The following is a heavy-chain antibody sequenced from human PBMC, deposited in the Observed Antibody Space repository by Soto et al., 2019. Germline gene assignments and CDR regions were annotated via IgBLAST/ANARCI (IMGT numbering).Heavy chain of an antibody. D-gene: IGHD5-18*01. CDR1: GLTFSSSA. Sequence: QMQLVQSGPEVKKPGTSVKVSCKASGLTFSSSAVHWVRQARGHRLEWIGWIDVGSANANYAQMLQERVTMXXXMXPSTAYMELSSLRPEDTAVYYCAADMGGYIYGLGTYWGQGTLVTVSS. CDR2: IDVGSANA. J-gene: IGHJ4*02. CDR3: AADMGGYIYGLGTY. V-gene: IGHV1-58*01.